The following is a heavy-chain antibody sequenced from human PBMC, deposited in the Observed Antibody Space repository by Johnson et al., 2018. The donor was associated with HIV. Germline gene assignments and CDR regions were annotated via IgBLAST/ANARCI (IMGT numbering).Heavy chain of an antibody. CDR1: RFTFSNYW. Sequence: EVQLVESGGGLVQPGGSLRLSCAASRFTFSNYWMSWVRQAPGKGLEWVANIKQDGSEKYYVDSVKGRFTISRDNAKNSLYLQMNKLRAEDTAVYFCASQVRGLLGLRWALWG. J-gene: IGHJ1*01. CDR3: ASQVRGLLGLRWAL. CDR2: IKQDGSEK. V-gene: IGHV3-7*05. D-gene: IGHD1-26*01.